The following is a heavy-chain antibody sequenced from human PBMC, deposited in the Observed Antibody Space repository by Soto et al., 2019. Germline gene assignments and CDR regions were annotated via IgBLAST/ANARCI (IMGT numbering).Heavy chain of an antibody. V-gene: IGHV1-69*13. CDR3: ARAGRDSNYGGGPYYYYYGMDV. CDR1: GDAFNNFA. Sequence: SVKVSCKASGDAFNNFAFNWVRLAPGQGLEWMGGINAIFGTTNFAQQFQGRITITADESTSTVYMELNSLRSEDTAVYYCARAGRDSNYGGGPYYYYYGMDVWG. D-gene: IGHD4-4*01. CDR2: INAIFGTT. J-gene: IGHJ6*02.